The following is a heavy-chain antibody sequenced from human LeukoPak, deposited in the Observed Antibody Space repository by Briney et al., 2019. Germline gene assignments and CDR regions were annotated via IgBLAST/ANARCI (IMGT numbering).Heavy chain of an antibody. CDR3: AKVFGSSRSCDF. CDR1: GFTFSSYW. Sequence: QPGGSLRLSCAASGFTFSSYWMSWVRQAPGKGLEWVANIKEDGSEKYYVDSVKGRFTISKDNAKNSLHLYMNSLRDEDTAVYYCAKVFGSSRSCDFWGRGTLVTVSS. CDR2: IKEDGSEK. J-gene: IGHJ4*02. D-gene: IGHD6-13*01. V-gene: IGHV3-7*01.